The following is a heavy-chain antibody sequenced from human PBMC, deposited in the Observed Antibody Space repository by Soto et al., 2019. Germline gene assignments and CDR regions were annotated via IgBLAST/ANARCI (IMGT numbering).Heavy chain of an antibody. CDR2: ISHSGDRT. D-gene: IGHD2-21*01. J-gene: IGHJ4*01. Sequence: EVRLLESGGGLVQPGGSLTFPCAASGFSFSSYAMSWVRQAPGKGLEWVSSISHSGDRTYYAESVKGRFTISRNNSINTLYLQIARPTLDDTAIYFCTRAVGGVAYSWGSFYFDHWGPGVLVTVSS. V-gene: IGHV3-23*01. CDR3: TRAVGGVAYSWGSFYFDH. CDR1: GFSFSSYA.